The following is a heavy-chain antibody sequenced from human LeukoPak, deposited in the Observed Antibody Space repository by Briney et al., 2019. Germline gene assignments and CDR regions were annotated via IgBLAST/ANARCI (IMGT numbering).Heavy chain of an antibody. V-gene: IGHV1-18*01. CDR2: ISAFSGNP. Sequence: SVKLSCKASGYICRHFGIRWARQVPGQGLEWMGWISAFSGNPNYAQKVNGRVTMTADTSTSTAYMELRSLTSNDTGVYFCARGNPTSTSHWSQGTLVIGSS. CDR1: GYICRHFG. J-gene: IGHJ4*02. CDR3: ARGNPTSTSH. D-gene: IGHD2/OR15-2a*01.